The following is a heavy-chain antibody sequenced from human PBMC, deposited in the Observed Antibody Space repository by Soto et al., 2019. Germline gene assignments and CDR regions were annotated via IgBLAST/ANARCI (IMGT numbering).Heavy chain of an antibody. Sequence: QVQLVQSGSEVAKPGPSVRGSCTPLGDTLTKSAIIWLRQAPGQGLRWRAWISTYNGDTKFAQRFQGRVTMTRDTSTSTAYMDLRSLKFDDTAVYYCARDPSNTSGNRVWFDSWGQGTLVTVSS. CDR2: ISTYNGDT. V-gene: IGHV1-18*01. D-gene: IGHD6-19*01. CDR3: ARDPSNTSGNRVWFDS. CDR1: GDTLTKSA. J-gene: IGHJ5*01.